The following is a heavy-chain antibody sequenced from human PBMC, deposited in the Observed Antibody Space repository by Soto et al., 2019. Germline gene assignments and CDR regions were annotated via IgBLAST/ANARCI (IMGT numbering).Heavy chain of an antibody. CDR2: INPSGTT. V-gene: IGHV4-34*01. D-gene: IGHD2-2*01. J-gene: IGHJ1*01. Sequence: QVQLQQWGAGLLKPSETPSLTCAVYGGSLSAYYWSWIRQPPGKGLEWIGEINPSGTTNYNPSLKSRVTISVDTSKNQFSLKLSSVTAADTAVYHCALAPAAHILHWGQGTLVTVSS. CDR1: GGSLSAYY. CDR3: ALAPAAHILH.